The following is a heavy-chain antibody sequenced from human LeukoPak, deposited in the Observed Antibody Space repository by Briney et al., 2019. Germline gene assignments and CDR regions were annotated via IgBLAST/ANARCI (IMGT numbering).Heavy chain of an antibody. J-gene: IGHJ5*02. Sequence: SETLSLTCTVSGGSISSYYWSWIRQPAGKGLEWIGRIYTSGSTNYNPSLKSRVTMSVDTSKNQFSLKLSSVTAADTAVYYCARDRGVGATTTRFDPWGQGTLVTVSS. D-gene: IGHD1-26*01. CDR1: GGSISSYY. V-gene: IGHV4-4*07. CDR3: ARDRGVGATTTRFDP. CDR2: IYTSGST.